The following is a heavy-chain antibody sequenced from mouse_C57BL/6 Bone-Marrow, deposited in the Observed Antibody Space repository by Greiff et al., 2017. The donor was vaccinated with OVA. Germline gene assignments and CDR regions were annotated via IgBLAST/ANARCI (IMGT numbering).Heavy chain of an antibody. Sequence: EVKLMESGGGLVKPGGSLKLSCAASGFTFSDYGMHWVRQAPEKGLEWVAYISSGSSTIYYADTVKGRFTISRDNAKYTLFLQMTSLRSEDTAMYYYARLYYDYASWGQGTTLTVSS. V-gene: IGHV5-17*01. CDR2: ISSGSSTI. CDR1: GFTFSDYG. D-gene: IGHD2-4*01. J-gene: IGHJ2*01. CDR3: ARLYYDYAS.